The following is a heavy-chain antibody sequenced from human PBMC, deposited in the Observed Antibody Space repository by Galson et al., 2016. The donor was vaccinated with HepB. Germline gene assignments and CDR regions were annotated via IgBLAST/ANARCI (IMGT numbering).Heavy chain of an antibody. CDR1: GFSLNTRGMC. CDR3: ARYLSNFGVAHIDY. D-gene: IGHD3-3*01. Sequence: PALVKPTQTLTLTCTFSGFSLNTRGMCVSWIRQPPGKALEWLAFIAWEDDKYYNTSLKTRLTISKDTSENQVVLTMTNMDPVDTATCYCARYLSNFGVAHIDYWGQGTLVTVSS. V-gene: IGHV2-70*01. J-gene: IGHJ4*02. CDR2: IAWEDDK.